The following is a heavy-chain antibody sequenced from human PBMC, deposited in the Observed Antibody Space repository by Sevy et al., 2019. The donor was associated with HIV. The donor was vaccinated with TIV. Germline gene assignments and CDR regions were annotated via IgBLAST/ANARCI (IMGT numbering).Heavy chain of an antibody. CDR1: GFTFSSYA. CDR3: AKRRAIAGAGFDY. V-gene: IGHV3-23*01. J-gene: IGHJ4*02. D-gene: IGHD6-13*01. Sequence: GGSLRLSCEASGFTFSSYAMGWVRQAPGKGLVWVSSISSGGGSTYYADSVKGRFTISRDNPKNTIYLQMNSLRGDDTALFYCAKRRAIAGAGFDYWGRGTLVTVSS. CDR2: ISSGGGST.